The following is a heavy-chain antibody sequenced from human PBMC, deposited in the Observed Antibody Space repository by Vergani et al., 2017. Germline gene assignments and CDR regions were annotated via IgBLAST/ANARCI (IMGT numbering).Heavy chain of an antibody. J-gene: IGHJ3*02. CDR2: ISSSSSYI. D-gene: IGHD3-22*01. V-gene: IGHV3-21*05. CDR1: GFTFSSYS. CDR3: ARAGRMYYYDRYHDAFDI. Sequence: EVQLVESGGGLVQPGGSLRLSCAASGFTFSSYSMNWVRQAPGKGLEWVSYISSSSSYIYYADSVKGRFTISRDNAKNSLYLQMNSLRAEDTAVYYCARAGRMYYYDRYHDAFDIWGQGTMVTVSS.